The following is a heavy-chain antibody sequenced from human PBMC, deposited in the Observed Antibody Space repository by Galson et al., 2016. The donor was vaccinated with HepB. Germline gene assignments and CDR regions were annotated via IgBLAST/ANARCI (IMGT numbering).Heavy chain of an antibody. CDR1: GGSISSGACY. CDR3: ARDPGSGSGSPSWFYGMDV. Sequence: TLSLTCTVSGGSISSGACYWSWIRQHPGKGLEWIGYIYYSGSTYYNPSLKSRLTISVDTSKNQFSLKLSSVTAADTAVYYCARDPGSGSGSPSWFYGMDVWGKGTPVTVSS. D-gene: IGHD3-10*01. J-gene: IGHJ6*04. V-gene: IGHV4-31*03. CDR2: IYYSGST.